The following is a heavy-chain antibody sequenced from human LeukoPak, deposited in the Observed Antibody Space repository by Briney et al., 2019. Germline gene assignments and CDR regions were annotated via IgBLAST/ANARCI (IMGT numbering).Heavy chain of an antibody. CDR3: ARGRGYNSFDY. D-gene: IGHD5-24*01. CDR1: GGSFSGYY. V-gene: IGHV4-34*01. J-gene: IGHJ4*02. CDR2: INHSGST. Sequence: SETLSLTCAVYGGSFSGYYWSWIRQPPAKGLEWIGEINHSGSTNYNPSLKSRVTMSVDMSKNQFSLKLSSVTAADTAVYYCARGRGYNSFDYWGQGTLVTVSS.